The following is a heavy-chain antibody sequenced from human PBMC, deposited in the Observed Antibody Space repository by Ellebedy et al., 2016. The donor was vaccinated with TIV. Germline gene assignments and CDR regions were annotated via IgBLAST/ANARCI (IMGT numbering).Heavy chain of an antibody. J-gene: IGHJ4*02. CDR1: GFTFSSYW. CDR2: IKQDGSEK. CDR3: ASAARGSGAYESF. V-gene: IGHV3-7*01. Sequence: GESLKISCAASGFTFSSYWMTWVRQAPGKGLEWVAHIKQDGSEKYYVDSVKGRFTISRDNSKNSLYLQMNSLRADDTALYYCASAARGSGAYESFWGQGTLVTVSS. D-gene: IGHD5-12*01.